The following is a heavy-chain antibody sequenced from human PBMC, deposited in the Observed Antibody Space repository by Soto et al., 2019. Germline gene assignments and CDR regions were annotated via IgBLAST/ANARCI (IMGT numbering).Heavy chain of an antibody. CDR3: ARVLGIAAAGGYYYGMDV. V-gene: IGHV1-2*04. Sequence: VASLKGSCKXSGYTFTGYYIHRVRQAPGQGREWMGWINPNSGGTNYSPKFQGWVTMTRDTSISTAYMDLSRLRSDDTAVYYCARVLGIAAAGGYYYGMDVWGQGTTVTVSS. J-gene: IGHJ6*02. D-gene: IGHD6-13*01. CDR1: GYTFTGYY. CDR2: INPNSGGT.